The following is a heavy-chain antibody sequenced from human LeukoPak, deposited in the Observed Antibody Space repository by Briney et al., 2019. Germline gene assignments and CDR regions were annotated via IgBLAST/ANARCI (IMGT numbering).Heavy chain of an antibody. CDR1: GFTFSSYE. CDR2: IRYDGSNK. V-gene: IGHV3-30*02. D-gene: IGHD6-19*01. CDR3: AKEGGQWLVPYFDY. Sequence: GGSLRLSCSASGFTFSSYEMNWVRQAPGKGLEWVAFIRYDGSNKYHADSVKGRFTISRDNSKNTLYLQMNSLRAEDTAVYYCAKEGGQWLVPYFDYWGQGTLVTVSS. J-gene: IGHJ4*02.